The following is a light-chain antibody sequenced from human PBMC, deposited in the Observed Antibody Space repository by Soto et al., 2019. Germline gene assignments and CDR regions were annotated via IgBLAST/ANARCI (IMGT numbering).Light chain of an antibody. CDR1: NSDVGDYNY. J-gene: IGLJ1*01. CDR2: EVS. Sequence: SALTQPAPVSGSPGQSITISCTGTNSDVGDYNYVSWYQQHPGKAPKLIIYEVSNRPSGISDRFSASKSGNTASLTISGLQAEDEADYYCSSYTNSNTRVFGTGTKVTVL. CDR3: SSYTNSNTRV. V-gene: IGLV2-14*01.